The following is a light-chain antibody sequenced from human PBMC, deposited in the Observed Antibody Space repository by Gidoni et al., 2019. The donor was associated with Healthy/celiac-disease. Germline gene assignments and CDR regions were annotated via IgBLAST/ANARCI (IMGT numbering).Light chain of an antibody. CDR2: GNS. J-gene: IGLJ2*01. V-gene: IGLV1-40*01. CDR3: QSYDSSLSGSDVV. Sequence: QSVLTQPPSVSGAPGPSVTIPCTGSSPNIGAGYDVHWYQQLPGTAPKLLIYGNSNRPSGVPDRFSGSKSGTSASLAITGLQAEDEADYYCQSYDSSLSGSDVVFGGGTKLTVL. CDR1: SPNIGAGYD.